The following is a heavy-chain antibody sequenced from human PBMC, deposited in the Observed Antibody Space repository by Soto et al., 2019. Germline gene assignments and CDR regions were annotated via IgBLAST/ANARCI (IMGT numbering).Heavy chain of an antibody. CDR1: GFTFSSYS. CDR3: ARELIVGATLGGNDAFDI. Sequence: GGSLRLSCAASGFTFSSYSMNWVRQAPGKGLEWVSYISSSSSTIYYADSVKGRFTISRDNAKNSLYLQMNSLRDEDTAVYYCARELIVGATLGGNDAFDIWGQGTMVTVSS. J-gene: IGHJ3*02. CDR2: ISSSSSTI. V-gene: IGHV3-48*02. D-gene: IGHD1-26*01.